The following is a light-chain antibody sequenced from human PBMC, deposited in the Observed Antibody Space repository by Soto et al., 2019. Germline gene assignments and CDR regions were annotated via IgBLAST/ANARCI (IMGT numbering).Light chain of an antibody. J-gene: IGKJ4*01. CDR3: QKYNSAPFT. V-gene: IGKV1-27*01. Sequence: DVQMTQSPSSLSAFVGDRVTITCRASQGVAPYLAWFQQKPGKVPKLLIYATSTLPSGVPSRFSGSGSGTDFTITSSSPQPEDVANYYCQKYNSAPFTFGGGTKVQIK. CDR2: ATS. CDR1: QGVAPY.